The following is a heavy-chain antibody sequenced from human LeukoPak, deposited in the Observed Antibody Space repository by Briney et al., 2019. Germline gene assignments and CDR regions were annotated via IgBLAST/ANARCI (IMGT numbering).Heavy chain of an antibody. Sequence: GGSLRLSCAASGFTFSSYNMNWVRQAPGKGLEWVSVIYSGGSTYYADSVKGRFTISRDNSKNTLYLQMDSLRAEDTAVYYCARDRRWDCSSTSCYTGGGFDPWGQGTLVTVSS. V-gene: IGHV3-53*01. CDR1: GFTFSSYN. CDR2: IYSGGST. J-gene: IGHJ5*02. D-gene: IGHD2-2*02. CDR3: ARDRRWDCSSTSCYTGGGFDP.